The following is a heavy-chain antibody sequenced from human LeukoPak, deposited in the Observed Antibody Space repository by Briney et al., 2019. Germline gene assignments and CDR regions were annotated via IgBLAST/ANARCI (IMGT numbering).Heavy chain of an antibody. CDR1: GFTFSSYA. CDR3: AKSSSYDASGYYREYYFDS. D-gene: IGHD3-22*01. J-gene: IGHJ4*02. Sequence: GGSLRLSCAASGFTFSSYAMSWVRQAPGKGLEWVSAISGSGGSTYYADSVKGRFTISRDNSKNTLYLQMNSLRAEDTAVYYCAKSSSYDASGYYREYYFDSWGQGTLVTVSS. CDR2: ISGSGGST. V-gene: IGHV3-23*01.